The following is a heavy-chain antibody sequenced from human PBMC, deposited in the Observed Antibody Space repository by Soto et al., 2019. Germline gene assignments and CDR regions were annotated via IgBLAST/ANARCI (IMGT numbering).Heavy chain of an antibody. CDR3: AREGYCSGGSCYSRTLDY. J-gene: IGHJ4*02. Sequence: SETLSLTCAVYGGSFSGYYWSWIRQPPGKGMEWIGEINHSGSTNYNPSLRSRVTISVDTSKNQFSLKLSSVTAADTAVYYCAREGYCSGGSCYSRTLDYWGQGTLVTVSS. V-gene: IGHV4-34*01. D-gene: IGHD2-15*01. CDR2: INHSGST. CDR1: GGSFSGYY.